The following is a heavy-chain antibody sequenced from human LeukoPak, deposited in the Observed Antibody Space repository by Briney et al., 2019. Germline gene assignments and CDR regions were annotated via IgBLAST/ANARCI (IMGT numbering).Heavy chain of an antibody. J-gene: IGHJ4*02. D-gene: IGHD6-19*01. V-gene: IGHV3-21*01. Sequence: GGSLRLSCAASGFTFSTYSMNWVRQAPGKGLEWVSSFTSPVGRMYYADSLKGRITISRDNARSTLYLQMNSLRAEDTAVYYCATDGRSSGWYGFDYWGQGILVTVSS. CDR1: GFTFSTYS. CDR3: ATDGRSSGWYGFDY. CDR2: FTSPVGRM.